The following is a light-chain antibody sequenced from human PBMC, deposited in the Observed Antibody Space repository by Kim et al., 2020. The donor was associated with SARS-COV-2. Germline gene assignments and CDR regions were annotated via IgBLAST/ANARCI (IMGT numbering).Light chain of an antibody. V-gene: IGLV2-14*03. CDR2: DVS. J-gene: IGLJ1*01. Sequence: QSALTQPASVSGSPGQSITISCTGTSSDVCFYNFVSWYQLHPGKAPQLIIHDVSERHSEISDRFSGSKSGNTASLTISGLQAEDEADYYCLSCTSSNTYVFGTGTKVTVL. CDR3: LSCTSSNTYV. CDR1: SSDVCFYNF.